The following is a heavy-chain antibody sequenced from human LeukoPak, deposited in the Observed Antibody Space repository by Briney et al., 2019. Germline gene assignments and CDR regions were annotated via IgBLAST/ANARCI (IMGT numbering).Heavy chain of an antibody. D-gene: IGHD6-19*01. V-gene: IGHV3-11*01. CDR3: ARSSGWKRGDY. J-gene: IGHJ4*02. CDR1: GFTFSDYY. Sequence: RGGSLRLSCAASGFTFSDYYMSWVRQAPGKGLEWVSYISSSGSNIYYADSVQGRFTLSRDNANNSLYLQMNSLRAEDTAVYYCARSSGWKRGDYWGQGTLVTVSS. CDR2: ISSSGSNI.